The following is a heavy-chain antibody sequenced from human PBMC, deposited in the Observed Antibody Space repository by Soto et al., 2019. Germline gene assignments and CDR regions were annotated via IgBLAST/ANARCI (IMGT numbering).Heavy chain of an antibody. J-gene: IGHJ4*02. Sequence: QLQLQVSGPGLVKPSKTLSLTCTVSGDSINSRSYSWGWIRQPPGRGLQWIGNLYSTGVTFYNPSLKSRATISADTSGNQFSLNLTSVTAADTALYFCVRSFTGTYLFDYWGQGSLVTVSS. CDR1: GDSINSRSYS. D-gene: IGHD1-1*01. V-gene: IGHV4-39*01. CDR2: LYSTGVT. CDR3: VRSFTGTYLFDY.